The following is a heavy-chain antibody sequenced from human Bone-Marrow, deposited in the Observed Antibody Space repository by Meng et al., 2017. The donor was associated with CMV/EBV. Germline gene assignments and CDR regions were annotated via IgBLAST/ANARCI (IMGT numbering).Heavy chain of an antibody. CDR2: IYYSGST. CDR1: GGSVSSGSYY. D-gene: IGHD3-22*01. V-gene: IGHV4-61*01. Sequence: SETLSLTCTVSGGSVSSGSYYWSWIRQPPGKGLEWIGYIYYSGSTNYNPSLKSRVTISVDTSKNQFSLKLSSVTAADTAVYYCARYYDSSEYYFDYWGQGTLVTASS. J-gene: IGHJ4*02. CDR3: ARYYDSSEYYFDY.